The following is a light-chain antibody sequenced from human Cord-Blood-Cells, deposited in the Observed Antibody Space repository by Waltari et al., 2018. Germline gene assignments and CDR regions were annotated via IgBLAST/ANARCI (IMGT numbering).Light chain of an antibody. J-gene: IGKJ2*01. Sequence: DIVMTQSQDSLAVSLGERAPINCKSSKSVLYSSNNKNYLAWYQQKPGQPPKLLIYWASTRESGVPDRFSGSGSGTDFTLTISSLQAEDVAVYYCQQYYSTPYTFGQGTKLEIK. CDR2: WAS. CDR1: KSVLYSSNNKNY. V-gene: IGKV4-1*01. CDR3: QQYYSTPYT.